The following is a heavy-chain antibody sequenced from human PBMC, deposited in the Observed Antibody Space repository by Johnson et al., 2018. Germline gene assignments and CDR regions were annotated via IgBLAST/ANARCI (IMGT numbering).Heavy chain of an antibody. V-gene: IGHV4-59*01. CDR2: LYNSGST. Sequence: QVELQESGPGLVKPSETLSLTCTVSGGSISTYYWSWIRQPPGKGLEWIGYLYNSGSTNYNPSLKSRVTISVDTSQDQLSLKLSAVTAADTAVYYCARGGGYCSGTSCYYYGMDVWGQGTTVTVSS. D-gene: IGHD2-2*01. CDR3: ARGGGYCSGTSCYYYGMDV. J-gene: IGHJ6*02. CDR1: GGSISTYY.